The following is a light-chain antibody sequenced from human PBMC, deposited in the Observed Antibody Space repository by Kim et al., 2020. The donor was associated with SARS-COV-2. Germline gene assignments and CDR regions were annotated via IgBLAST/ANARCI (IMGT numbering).Light chain of an antibody. CDR2: GAS. Sequence: DIVLTQSPGTLSLSPGERGTLSCRASQSVTSNYLAWYQQKLGQAPRLLIYGASSRATGIPDRFSGSGSGTDFTLTISRLEPEDFAVYYCQQYCRSPITFGQGTRLEIK. CDR3: QQYCRSPIT. CDR1: QSVTSNY. J-gene: IGKJ5*01. V-gene: IGKV3-20*01.